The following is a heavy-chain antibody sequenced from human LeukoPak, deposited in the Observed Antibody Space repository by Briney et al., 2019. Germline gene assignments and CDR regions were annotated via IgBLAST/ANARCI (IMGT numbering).Heavy chain of an antibody. V-gene: IGHV4-39*07. Sequence: KPSETLSLTCTVSGGSVSSSSSYWAWIRQPPGKGLEWIGTIYYSGSIYYNPSLKSRVTISVDTSKNQFSLKLSSVTAADTAVYYCARFGTTSVYWGQGTLVTVSS. CDR3: ARFGTTSVY. D-gene: IGHD1-1*01. CDR2: IYYSGSI. CDR1: GGSVSSSSSY. J-gene: IGHJ4*02.